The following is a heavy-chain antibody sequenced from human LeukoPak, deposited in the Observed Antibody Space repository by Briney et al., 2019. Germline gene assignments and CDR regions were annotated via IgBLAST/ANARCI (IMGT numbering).Heavy chain of an antibody. Sequence: SVKLSCKASGGTFSSYAISWVRQAPGQGLEWMGRIIPILGIANYAQKFQGRVTITADKSTSTAYMELSSLRSEDTAVYYCARAGSDDYGDYGLDYWGQGTLVTVSS. CDR3: ARAGSDDYGDYGLDY. V-gene: IGHV1-69*04. D-gene: IGHD4-17*01. J-gene: IGHJ4*02. CDR1: GGTFSSYA. CDR2: IIPILGIA.